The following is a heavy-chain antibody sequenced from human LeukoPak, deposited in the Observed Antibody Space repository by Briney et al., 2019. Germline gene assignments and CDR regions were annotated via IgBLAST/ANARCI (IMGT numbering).Heavy chain of an antibody. Sequence: GESLRLSCAASGFTFSTYAMTWVRQAPGKGLEWVSGISDSGDTTSYADSVKGRFTFSRDNSKNTLYLQMNSLRAEDTAVYYCAKDGRAAAGYGAFDYWGQGTLVTVSS. D-gene: IGHD6-13*01. V-gene: IGHV3-23*01. CDR1: GFTFSTYA. CDR3: AKDGRAAAGYGAFDY. J-gene: IGHJ4*02. CDR2: ISDSGDTT.